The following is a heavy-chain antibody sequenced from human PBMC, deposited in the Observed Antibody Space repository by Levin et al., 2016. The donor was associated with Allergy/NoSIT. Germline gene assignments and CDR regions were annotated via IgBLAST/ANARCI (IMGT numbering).Heavy chain of an antibody. V-gene: IGHV1-69*13. CDR2: IIPIFGTT. D-gene: IGHD3-22*01. CDR3: VTYYYDTNGYYYDY. J-gene: IGHJ4*02. CDR1: GGTFSSYA. Sequence: SVKVSCKASGGTFSSYAISWVRQAPGQGLEWMGGIIPIFGTTNYAQKFQGRVTITADESTSAAYMELSSLRSEDTAVYYCVTYYYDTNGYYYDYWGQGTLVTVSS.